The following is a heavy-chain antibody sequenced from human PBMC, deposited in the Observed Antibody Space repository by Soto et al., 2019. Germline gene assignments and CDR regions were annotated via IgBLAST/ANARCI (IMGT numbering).Heavy chain of an antibody. CDR3: ATTAEGDVYPYTFDY. Sequence: ASVKGSCTVSGYNLTELSMHWVRQAPGKGLEWMGGFDPEDGETIYAQKFQGRVTMTEDTSTDTAYMELSSLRSEDTAVYYCATTAEGDVYPYTFDYWGEVTLVTVSP. J-gene: IGHJ4*02. CDR1: GYNLTELS. D-gene: IGHD1-26*01. CDR2: FDPEDGET. V-gene: IGHV1-24*01.